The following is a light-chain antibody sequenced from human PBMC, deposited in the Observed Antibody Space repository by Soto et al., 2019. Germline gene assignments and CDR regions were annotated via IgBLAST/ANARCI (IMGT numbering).Light chain of an antibody. CDR3: SSYAGSNNYV. CDR2: EVT. J-gene: IGLJ1*01. Sequence: QSALTQPASVSGSPGQSITISCTGTSTDIGRHYLVSWYQQHPGKVPKLMIYEVTKRPSGVPERFSGSKSGNTASLTVSGLQAEDEADYYCSSYAGSNNYVFGTGTKLTVL. CDR1: STDIGRHYL. V-gene: IGLV2-8*01.